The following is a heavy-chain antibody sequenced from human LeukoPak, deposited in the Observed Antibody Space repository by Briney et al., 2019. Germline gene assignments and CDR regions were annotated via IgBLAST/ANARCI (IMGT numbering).Heavy chain of an antibody. CDR3: ARVTDTASDYYYYGMDV. J-gene: IGHJ6*02. CDR1: GFTFSSYW. CDR2: IKQDGSEK. Sequence: GGSLRLSCAASGFTFSSYWMSWVRQAPGKGLEWVANIKQDGSEKYYVDSVKGRFTISRDNAKNSLYLQMNSLRAEDTAVYYCARVTDTASDYYYYGMDVWGQGTTVTVSS. D-gene: IGHD5-18*01. V-gene: IGHV3-7*01.